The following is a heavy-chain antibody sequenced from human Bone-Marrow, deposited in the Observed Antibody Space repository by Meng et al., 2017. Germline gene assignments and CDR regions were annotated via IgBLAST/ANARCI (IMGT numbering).Heavy chain of an antibody. CDR3: ASPPYSGWYAYFDY. J-gene: IGHJ4*02. CDR2: IIPIFGTA. CDR1: GGTFSSYA. V-gene: IGHV1-69*13. Sequence: SVKVSCKASGGTFSSYAISWVRQAPGQGLEWVGGIIPIFGTANYAQKFQGRVTITADESTSTAYMELSSLRSEDTAVYYCASPPYSGWYAYFDYWGQGTLVTVSS. D-gene: IGHD6-19*01.